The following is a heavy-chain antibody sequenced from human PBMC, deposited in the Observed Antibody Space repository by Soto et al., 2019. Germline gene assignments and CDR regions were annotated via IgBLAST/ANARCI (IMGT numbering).Heavy chain of an antibody. CDR1: GFTFDDYA. J-gene: IGHJ4*02. V-gene: IGHV3-9*01. Sequence: EVQLVESGGGLVQPGRSLRLSCTASGFTFDDYAMHWVRQAPGKGLEWVSGIGWNSGNRGYAYSVKGRFTISRDNAKNSLYLQMNSLGPEDTAVYYCAKDQVHLAVAATRVDYWGQGTLGTVSS. D-gene: IGHD6-19*01. CDR2: IGWNSGNR. CDR3: AKDQVHLAVAATRVDY.